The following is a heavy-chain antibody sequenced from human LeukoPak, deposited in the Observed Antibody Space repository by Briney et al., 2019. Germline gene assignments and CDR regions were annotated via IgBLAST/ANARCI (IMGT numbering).Heavy chain of an antibody. CDR1: GGSISSSSYY. V-gene: IGHV4-39*07. J-gene: IGHJ4*02. Sequence: SETLSLTCTVSGGSISSSSYYWGWIRQSPGTGLEWIGSIYYSGSTYYNPSLKSRVTISVDTSKNQFSLKLSSVTAADTAVYYCARDMRKYFDYWGQGTLVTVSS. CDR3: ARDMRKYFDY. CDR2: IYYSGST.